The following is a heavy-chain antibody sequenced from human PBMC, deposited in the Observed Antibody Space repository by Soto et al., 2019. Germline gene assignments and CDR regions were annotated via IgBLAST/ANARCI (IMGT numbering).Heavy chain of an antibody. Sequence: GGSLRLSCAASGFIFSYYYVDWVRQAPGKGLEWVSVIYSGGSTYYADSVKGRFTISRHNSKNTLYLQMNSLRAEDTAVYYCATTDYSNNGYYYYYMDVWGKGTTVTVSS. V-gene: IGHV3-53*04. J-gene: IGHJ6*03. D-gene: IGHD4-4*01. CDR3: ATTDYSNNGYYYYYMDV. CDR2: IYSGGST. CDR1: GFIFSYYY.